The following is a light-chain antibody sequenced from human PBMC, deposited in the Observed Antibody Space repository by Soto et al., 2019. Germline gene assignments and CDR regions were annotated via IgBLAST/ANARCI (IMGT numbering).Light chain of an antibody. CDR2: SNN. V-gene: IGLV1-47*02. CDR1: SSNIGSNY. J-gene: IGLJ1*01. CDR3: ATWDDSLSGHYV. Sequence: QSVLTQPPSASGTPGQRVTISCSGSSSNIGSNYVCWYQHLPGTAPKLLIYSNNQRPSGVPDRFSGSKSGTSASLAISGLRYADEADYYCATWDDSLSGHYVFGTGTKVTVL.